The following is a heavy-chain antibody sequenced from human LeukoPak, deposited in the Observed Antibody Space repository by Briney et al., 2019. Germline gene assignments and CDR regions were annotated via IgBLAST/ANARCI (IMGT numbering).Heavy chain of an antibody. CDR3: AKEMKPWMHFDY. CDR2: ISHDGSNT. D-gene: IGHD5-12*01. CDR1: GFTFSRSA. Sequence: GGSLRLSCAASGFTFSRSAVHWVRQAPGKGLELVAVISHDGSNTDYTDSVKGRFTISRDNSKNTLYLQMNSLRAEDTAVYYCAKEMKPWMHFDYWGQGTLVTVSS. J-gene: IGHJ4*02. V-gene: IGHV3-30*18.